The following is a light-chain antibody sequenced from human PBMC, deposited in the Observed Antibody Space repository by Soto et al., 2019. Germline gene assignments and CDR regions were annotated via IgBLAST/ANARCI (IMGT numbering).Light chain of an antibody. CDR1: QGISSY. CDR2: DAS. J-gene: IGKJ5*01. CDR3: QQLDSYPIT. Sequence: DIQLTQSPSFLSASVGDRVTITCRASQGISSYLAWYQQKPGKAPKLLIYDASTLQSGVPSRFSGSGSGTEFTLTISSLQPEYFATYYCQQLDSYPITFGQGARLEIK. V-gene: IGKV1-9*01.